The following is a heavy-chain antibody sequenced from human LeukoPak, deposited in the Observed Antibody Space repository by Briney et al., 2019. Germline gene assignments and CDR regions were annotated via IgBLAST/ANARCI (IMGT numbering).Heavy chain of an antibody. D-gene: IGHD5-24*01. CDR3: ARESEVEMATSSIDY. Sequence: GGSLRLSCAASGFTFSSYAMSWVRQAPGKGLEWVSSISSSSSYIYYADSVKGRFTISRDNAKNSPYLQMNSLRAEDTAVYYCARESEVEMATSSIDYWGQGTLVTVSS. CDR1: GFTFSSYA. V-gene: IGHV3-21*01. J-gene: IGHJ4*02. CDR2: ISSSSSYI.